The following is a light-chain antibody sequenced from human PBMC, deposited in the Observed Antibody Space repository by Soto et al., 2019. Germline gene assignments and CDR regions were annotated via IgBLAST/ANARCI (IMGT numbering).Light chain of an antibody. CDR3: QQRSNWFLT. Sequence: EIVLTQSPATPSLSPGERATLSCRASQSVSSYLAWYQQKPGQAPRLLIYDASNRATGIPARFSGSGSGTDFTLTTSSLEPEDFAVYYCQQRSNWFLTFGGGTKVEIK. V-gene: IGKV3-11*01. CDR1: QSVSSY. CDR2: DAS. J-gene: IGKJ4*01.